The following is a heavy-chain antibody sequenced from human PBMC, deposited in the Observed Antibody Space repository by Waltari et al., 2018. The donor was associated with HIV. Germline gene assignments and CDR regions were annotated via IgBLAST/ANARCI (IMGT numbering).Heavy chain of an antibody. Sequence: EVQLVESGGALVQPGGSLRLSCAASGFTFGSYAMHWVRQTPGKGLEYVSTITRNGRDAYYAESVEGRFTISRDNSKNTLYLQMGSLRAEDVAVYYCARGVYDSTAYRNYFDPWGQGTLVTVSS. D-gene: IGHD3-22*01. J-gene: IGHJ5*02. CDR3: ARGVYDSTAYRNYFDP. CDR2: ITRNGRDA. CDR1: GFTFGSYA. V-gene: IGHV3-64*07.